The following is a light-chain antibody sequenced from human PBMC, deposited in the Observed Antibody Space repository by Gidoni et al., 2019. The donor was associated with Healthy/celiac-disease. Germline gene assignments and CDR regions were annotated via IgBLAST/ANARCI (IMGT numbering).Light chain of an antibody. CDR3: CSYAGSSTFEV. CDR2: KAI. V-gene: IGLV2-23*02. Sequence: QSALTQPASVSGSPGKSIPISCTGTSRAVGSYNLVSWYQQHPGKAPKLLIYKAIKRPSGFSKRFSGSKSGNTSSLTISGLQAEDEADYYCCSYAGSSTFEVFGGGTKLTVL. J-gene: IGLJ2*01. CDR1: SRAVGSYNL.